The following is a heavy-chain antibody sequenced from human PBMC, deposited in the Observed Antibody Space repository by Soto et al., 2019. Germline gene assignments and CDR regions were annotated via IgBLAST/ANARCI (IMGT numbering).Heavy chain of an antibody. CDR1: GFIFSNYN. J-gene: IGHJ4*02. V-gene: IGHV3-48*01. CDR2: INGDSSTI. Sequence: PGGSLRLSCAASGFIFSNYNMNWARQAPGKGLEWVSYINGDSSTIFYADSVKGRFAISRDNSKNTLYLQMNSLRAEDTAVYYCARSGSWYSFFDYWGQRTLVTVSS. CDR3: ARSGSWYSFFDY. D-gene: IGHD2-15*01.